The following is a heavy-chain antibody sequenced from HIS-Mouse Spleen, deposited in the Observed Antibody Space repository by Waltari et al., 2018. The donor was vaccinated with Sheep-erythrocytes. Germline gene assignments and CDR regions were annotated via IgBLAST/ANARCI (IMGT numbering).Heavy chain of an antibody. D-gene: IGHD3-10*01. J-gene: IGHJ4*02. CDR1: GFTFSSYG. CDR3: AKDRRGFWDY. V-gene: IGHV3-30*18. CDR2: ISYDGSNK. Sequence: QVQLVESGGGVVQPGRSLRLSCAASGFTFSSYGMHWVRQAPGKGLGWVEVISYDGSNKYYADSVKGRFTISRDNSKNTLYLQMNSLRAEDTAVYYCAKDRRGFWDYWGQGTLVTVSS.